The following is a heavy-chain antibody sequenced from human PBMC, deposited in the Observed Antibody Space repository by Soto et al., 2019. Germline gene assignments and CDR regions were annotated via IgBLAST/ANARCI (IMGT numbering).Heavy chain of an antibody. J-gene: IGHJ3*02. D-gene: IGHD2-15*01. CDR2: IYPGDSDT. Sequence: PGESLKISCKGSGYSFTSYWIGWVRQMPGKGLEWMGIIYPGDSDTRYSPSFQGQVTISADKSISTAYLQWSSLRASDTAMYYCARHGGGYCSGGSCPNDAFDIWGQGTMVTVPS. CDR3: ARHGGGYCSGGSCPNDAFDI. CDR1: GYSFTSYW. V-gene: IGHV5-51*01.